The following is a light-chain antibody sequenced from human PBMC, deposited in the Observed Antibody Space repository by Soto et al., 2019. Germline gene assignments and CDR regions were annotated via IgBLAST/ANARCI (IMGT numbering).Light chain of an antibody. CDR2: GAS. Sequence: EVVLTQSPDTLSLSPGERATLSCRASQSVSSTFLAWYQQRPGQAPRLLIYGASSRATGIPDRFSGSGAGTDFHLTITRLDPEDFALYYCQQFGTSATFGQGTKVEIK. CDR3: QQFGTSAT. V-gene: IGKV3-20*01. CDR1: QSVSSTF. J-gene: IGKJ1*01.